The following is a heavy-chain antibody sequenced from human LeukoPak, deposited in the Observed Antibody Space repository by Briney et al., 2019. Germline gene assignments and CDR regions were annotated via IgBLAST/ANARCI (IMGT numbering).Heavy chain of an antibody. Sequence: SETLSLTCAVSGGSISRSNWWSWVRPPPGKGLVWIGEIYHSGSTNYNPSLKSRVTISVDTSKNQFSLKLSSVTAADTAVYYCARVDDFWSGYSPLYYYYYMDVWGKGTTVTVSS. CDR3: ARVDDFWSGYSPLYYYYYMDV. V-gene: IGHV4-4*02. CDR1: GGSISRSNW. CDR2: IYHSGST. J-gene: IGHJ6*03. D-gene: IGHD3-3*01.